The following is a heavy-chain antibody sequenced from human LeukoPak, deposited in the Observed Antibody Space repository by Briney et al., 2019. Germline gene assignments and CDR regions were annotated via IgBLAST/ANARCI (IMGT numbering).Heavy chain of an antibody. CDR2: TYSGGNS. J-gene: IGHJ3*02. D-gene: IGHD3-22*01. V-gene: IGHV3-53*01. CDR1: GFTVSSIH. Sequence: GGSLRLSCAASGFTVSSIHMVWVRQAPGKGLEWVSVTYSGGNSYYADSVKGRFIISRDISKNTLYLQMNSLRAEDSAMYYCARGGRGSAAVVAPRSFDIWGQGTMVTVSS. CDR3: ARGGRGSAAVVAPRSFDI.